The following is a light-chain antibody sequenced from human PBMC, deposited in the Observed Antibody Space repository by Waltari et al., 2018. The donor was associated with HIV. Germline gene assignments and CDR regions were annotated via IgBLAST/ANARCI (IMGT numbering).Light chain of an antibody. Sequence: QSALTQPPSVSGSPGQSVTISCTGSSSDVGSYNRVSWYQQPPGTAPKLMIYEVSNRPAGVHVRFSGAKSGNTASLIISGLQAEDESDYYCSSYTSSNLVFGGGTKLTVL. CDR3: SSYTSSNLV. J-gene: IGLJ2*01. CDR2: EVS. CDR1: SSDVGSYNR. V-gene: IGLV2-18*02.